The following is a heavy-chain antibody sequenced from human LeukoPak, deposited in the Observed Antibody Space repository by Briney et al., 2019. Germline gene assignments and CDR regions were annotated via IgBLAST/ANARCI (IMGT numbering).Heavy chain of an antibody. Sequence: PSETLSLTCTISGGSISSSSYYWGWIRQPPGKGLEWIGSIYYSGSTYYNPSLKSRVTISVDTSKNQFSLRLSSVTAADTAVYYCARARASDIWGQGTMVTVSS. CDR1: GGSISSSSYY. J-gene: IGHJ3*02. V-gene: IGHV4-39*07. CDR3: ARARASDI. CDR2: IYYSGST.